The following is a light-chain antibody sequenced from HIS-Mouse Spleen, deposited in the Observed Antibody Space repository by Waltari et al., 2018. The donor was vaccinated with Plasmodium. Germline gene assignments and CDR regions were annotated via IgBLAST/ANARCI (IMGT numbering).Light chain of an antibody. Sequence: SYELTQPPSVSVSPGQTASITCSGDKLGYKYACWYQQKPGQSPVLVIYQDSKRPSGIPERFSGANSGNTATLTISGTQGMDEADYYCQAWDSSTVVFGGGTKLTVL. CDR3: QAWDSSTVV. J-gene: IGLJ2*01. CDR2: QDS. V-gene: IGLV3-1*01. CDR1: KLGYKY.